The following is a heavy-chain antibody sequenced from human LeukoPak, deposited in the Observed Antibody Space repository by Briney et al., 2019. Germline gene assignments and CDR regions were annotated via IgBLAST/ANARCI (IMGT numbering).Heavy chain of an antibody. D-gene: IGHD5-18*01. Sequence: SETLSLTCTVSGGSISSSSYYWGWIRQPPGKGLEWIGSIYYSGSTNYNPSLKSRVTISVDTSKNQFSLKLSSVTAADTAVYYCARRRGYSLDYWGQGTLVTVSS. J-gene: IGHJ4*02. CDR1: GGSISSSSYY. CDR2: IYYSGST. CDR3: ARRRGYSLDY. V-gene: IGHV4-39*07.